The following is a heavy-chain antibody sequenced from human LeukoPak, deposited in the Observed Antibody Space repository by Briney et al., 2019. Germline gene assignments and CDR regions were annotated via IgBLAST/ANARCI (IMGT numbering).Heavy chain of an antibody. CDR3: ARVLRHGYFDY. V-gene: IGHV4-59*01. CDR2: IYYSGST. Sequence: SETLSLTCTVSGGSISSYYWSWIRQPPGKGLEWIGYIYYSGSTNYNPSLKSRVTISVDTSRNQFSLKLSSVTAADTAVYYCARVLRHGYFDYWGQGTLVTVSS. D-gene: IGHD3-10*01. J-gene: IGHJ4*02. CDR1: GGSISSYY.